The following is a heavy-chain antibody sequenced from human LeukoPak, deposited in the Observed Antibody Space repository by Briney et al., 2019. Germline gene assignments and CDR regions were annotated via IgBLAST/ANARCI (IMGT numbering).Heavy chain of an antibody. Sequence: SETLSLTCAVSGGSISSGGYSWSWIRQPPGKGLEWIGYIYHSGSTYYNPSLKSRVTISVDRSKNQFSLKLSSVTAADTAVYYCARGLRYCSSTSCQNYCGMDVWGQGTTVTVSS. V-gene: IGHV4-30-2*01. D-gene: IGHD2-2*01. CDR1: GGSISSGGYS. J-gene: IGHJ6*02. CDR2: IYHSGST. CDR3: ARGLRYCSSTSCQNYCGMDV.